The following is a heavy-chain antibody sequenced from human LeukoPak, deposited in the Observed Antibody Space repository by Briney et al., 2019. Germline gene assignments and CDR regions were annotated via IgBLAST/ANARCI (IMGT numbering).Heavy chain of an antibody. V-gene: IGHV4-34*01. J-gene: IGHJ4*02. CDR1: GGSFSGYY. Sequence: SETLSLTCAVYGGSFSGYYWSWIRQPPGKGLEWIGEINHSGSTNYNPSLKSRVTISVDTSKNQFSPKLSSVTAADTAVYYCARDGAMALYYFDYWGQGTLVTVSS. CDR2: INHSGST. CDR3: ARDGAMALYYFDY. D-gene: IGHD5-18*01.